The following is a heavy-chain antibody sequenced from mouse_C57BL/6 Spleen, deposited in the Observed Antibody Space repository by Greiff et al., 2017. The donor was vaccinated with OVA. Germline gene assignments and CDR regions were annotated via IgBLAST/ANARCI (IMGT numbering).Heavy chain of an antibody. V-gene: IGHV1-80*01. CDR2: IYPGDGDT. CDR3: ARGDGYDYAMDY. Sequence: QVQLKESGAELVKPGASVKISCKASGYAFSSYWMNWVKQRPGKGLEWIGQIYPGDGDTNYNGKFKGKATLTADKSSSTAYMQLSSLTSEDSAVYFCARGDGYDYAMDYWGQGTSVTVFS. D-gene: IGHD2-3*01. CDR1: GYAFSSYW. J-gene: IGHJ4*01.